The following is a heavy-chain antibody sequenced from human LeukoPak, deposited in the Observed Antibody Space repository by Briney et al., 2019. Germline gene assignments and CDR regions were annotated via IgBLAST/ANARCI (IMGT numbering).Heavy chain of an antibody. D-gene: IGHD3-22*01. CDR1: GFTFSSYG. Sequence: GGSLRLSCAASGFTFSSYGMHWVRQAPGKGLEWVAVISYDGSNKYYADSVKGRFTISRDNSKSTLYLQMNSLRAEDTAVYYCAKNYDSSGFDYWGQGTLVTVSS. CDR3: AKNYDSSGFDY. J-gene: IGHJ4*02. V-gene: IGHV3-30*18. CDR2: ISYDGSNK.